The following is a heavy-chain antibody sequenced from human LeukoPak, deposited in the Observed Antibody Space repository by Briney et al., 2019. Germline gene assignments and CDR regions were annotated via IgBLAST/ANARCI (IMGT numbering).Heavy chain of an antibody. V-gene: IGHV3-13*01. Sequence: GGSLRLSCAASGFTFSSYSMNWVRQATGKGLEWVSAIGTAGDTYYPGSVKGRFTISRENAKNSLYLQMNSLRAGDTAVYYCARKVVAYDAFDIWGQGTMVTVSS. CDR1: GFTFSSYS. CDR2: IGTAGDT. D-gene: IGHD3-22*01. CDR3: ARKVVAYDAFDI. J-gene: IGHJ3*02.